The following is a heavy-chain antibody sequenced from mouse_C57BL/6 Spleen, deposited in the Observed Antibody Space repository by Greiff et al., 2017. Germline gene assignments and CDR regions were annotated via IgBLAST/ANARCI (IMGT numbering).Heavy chain of an antibody. CDR3: ARSLTAFDY. V-gene: IGHV3-6*01. CDR2: ISYDGSN. CDR1: GYSITSGYY. D-gene: IGHD4-1*01. J-gene: IGHJ2*01. Sequence: QLQESGPGLVKPSQSLSLTCSVTGYSITSGYYWNWIRQFPGNKLEWMGYISYDGSNNYNPSLKNRISITRDTSKNQFFLKLNSVTTEDTATYYCARSLTAFDYWGQGTTLTVSS.